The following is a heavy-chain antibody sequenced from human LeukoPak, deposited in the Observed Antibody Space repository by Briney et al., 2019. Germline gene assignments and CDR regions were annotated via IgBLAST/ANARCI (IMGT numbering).Heavy chain of an antibody. D-gene: IGHD3-22*01. CDR2: IYTSGRT. Sequence: SETLTLTCTASGGSFSSYYLSWIRQPAGKGLEWIGRIYTSGRTNYNPSLKRRVTTSLDTSKNQSSLKLGTVTAADTPVYYCASMKGWLFDYWGQGTLVTVSS. CDR1: GGSFSSYY. J-gene: IGHJ4*02. CDR3: ASMKGWLFDY. V-gene: IGHV4-4*07.